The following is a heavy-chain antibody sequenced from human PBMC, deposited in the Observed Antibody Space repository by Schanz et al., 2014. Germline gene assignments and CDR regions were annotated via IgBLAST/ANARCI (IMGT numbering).Heavy chain of an antibody. D-gene: IGHD6-6*01. Sequence: QVHLVQSGAEVKKPGASVKVSCKASGYTFTSYGISWVRQAPGQGLEWMGWISPYNGNTNYAQKLQGRVTMTADTSTSTAYMDLRSLRSDDTAVDYCARDQSPYTNSSDVRYFDDWGQGSLVTVSS. CDR3: ARDQSPYTNSSDVRYFDD. J-gene: IGHJ4*02. CDR1: GYTFTSYG. CDR2: ISPYNGNT. V-gene: IGHV1-18*01.